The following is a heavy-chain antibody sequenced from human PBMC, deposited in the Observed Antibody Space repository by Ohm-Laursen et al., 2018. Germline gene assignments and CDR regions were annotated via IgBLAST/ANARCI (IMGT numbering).Heavy chain of an antibody. Sequence: SLRLSCTASGFTFSSYEMNWVRQAPGKGLEWVSYISSSGSTIHYADSVKGRFTISRDNAKNSLYLQMNSLRAEDTAVYYCARGPSGTATIGRGQGTLVTVSS. CDR2: ISSSGSTI. J-gene: IGHJ4*02. D-gene: IGHD5-24*01. CDR3: ARGPSGTATIG. V-gene: IGHV3-48*03. CDR1: GFTFSSYE.